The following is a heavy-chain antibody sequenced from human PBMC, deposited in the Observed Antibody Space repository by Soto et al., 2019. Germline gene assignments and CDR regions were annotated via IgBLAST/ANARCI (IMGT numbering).Heavy chain of an antibody. Sequence: ETLSLTFNVSGGSITSSEYSWNWIRQAPGKGLEWIGFIYDSGTTMYNPSLKSRVSISVDTSKNQFSLKVTSVTAADTDVYYCARFGGIRPSWGQGTLVTVSS. D-gene: IGHD2-15*01. CDR3: ARFGGIRPS. CDR2: IYDSGTT. V-gene: IGHV4-61*08. J-gene: IGHJ5*02. CDR1: GGSITSSEYS.